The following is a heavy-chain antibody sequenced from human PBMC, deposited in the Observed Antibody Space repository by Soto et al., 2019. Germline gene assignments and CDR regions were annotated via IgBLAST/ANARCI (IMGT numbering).Heavy chain of an antibody. D-gene: IGHD3-10*01. Sequence: ASVKVSCKASGYTFTSYYMHWVRQAPGQGLEWLGIINPSGGSTSYAQKFQGRVTMTRDTSTSTVYMELSSLRSEDTAVYYCARAPYYYGSGSYSGKYGMDVWGQGTTVTVSS. V-gene: IGHV1-46*03. CDR1: GYTFTSYY. CDR3: ARAPYYYGSGSYSGKYGMDV. CDR2: INPSGGST. J-gene: IGHJ6*02.